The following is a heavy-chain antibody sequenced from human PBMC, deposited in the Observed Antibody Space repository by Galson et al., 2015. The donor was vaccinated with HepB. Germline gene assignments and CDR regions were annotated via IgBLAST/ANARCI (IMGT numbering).Heavy chain of an antibody. D-gene: IGHD1-26*01. J-gene: IGHJ4*02. CDR1: GFTFSSYS. V-gene: IGHV3-48*02. CDR3: ARDGGGATAHFDY. Sequence: SLRLSCAASGFTFSSYSMNWVRQAPGKGLEWVSYISSSSTIYYADSVKGRFTISRDNAKNSLYLQMNSLRDEDTAVYYCARDGGGATAHFDYWGQGTLVTVSS. CDR2: ISSSSTI.